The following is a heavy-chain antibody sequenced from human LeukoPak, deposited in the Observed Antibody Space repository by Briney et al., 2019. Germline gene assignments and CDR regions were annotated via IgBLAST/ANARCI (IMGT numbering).Heavy chain of an antibody. CDR3: AKDPALRVAVVVVAAKREGY. Sequence: PGGSLRLSCAASGFTVSSYAMSWVRQAPGKGLEWVSAISGSGGSTYYADSAKGRFTISRDNSKNTLYLQMNSLRAEDTAVYYCAKDPALRVAVVVVAAKREGYWGQGTLVTVSS. J-gene: IGHJ4*02. CDR2: ISGSGGST. D-gene: IGHD2-15*01. V-gene: IGHV3-23*01. CDR1: GFTVSSYA.